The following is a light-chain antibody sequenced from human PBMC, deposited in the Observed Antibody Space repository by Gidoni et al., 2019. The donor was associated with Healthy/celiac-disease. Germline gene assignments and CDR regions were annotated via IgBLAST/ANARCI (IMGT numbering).Light chain of an antibody. CDR1: QGISNY. Sequence: DIQMTQSPSSLSASVGDRVTITCRASQGISNYVAWDQQIPGKVPKLLIYAASTLQSGVPSRFSGSGSGTDFTLTISRLQPEDVATYYCQKYNSAPLTFGGGTKVEIK. V-gene: IGKV1-27*01. J-gene: IGKJ4*01. CDR2: AAS. CDR3: QKYNSAPLT.